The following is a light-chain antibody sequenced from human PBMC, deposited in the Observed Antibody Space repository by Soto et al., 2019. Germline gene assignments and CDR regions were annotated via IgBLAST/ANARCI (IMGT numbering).Light chain of an antibody. V-gene: IGLV2-23*01. CDR2: EGS. CDR1: SSDVGSYNL. J-gene: IGLJ1*01. Sequence: QSALTQPASVSGSPGQSITISCTGTSSDVGSYNLVSWYQQHPGKASKLMIYEGSKRPSGVSNRFSGSKSGNTASLTISGLQAEDEADYYCCSYAGSSTLYVFGTGTKLTFL. CDR3: CSYAGSSTLYV.